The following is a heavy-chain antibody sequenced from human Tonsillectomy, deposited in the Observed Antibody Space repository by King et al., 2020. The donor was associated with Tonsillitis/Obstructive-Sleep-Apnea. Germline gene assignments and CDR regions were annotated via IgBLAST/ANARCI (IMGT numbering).Heavy chain of an antibody. V-gene: IGHV1-18*01. CDR1: GYTFTSYG. CDR2: ISAYNGNT. Sequence: VQLVESGAEVKKPGASVTVSCKASGYTFTSYGISWVRQAPGQGLEWMGWISAYNGNTNYAQKLQGRVTMTTDTSTSTAYMELRSLRSDDTAVYYCARDYCSSTSCYARYFDYWGQGTLVTVSS. D-gene: IGHD2-2*01. CDR3: ARDYCSSTSCYARYFDY. J-gene: IGHJ4*02.